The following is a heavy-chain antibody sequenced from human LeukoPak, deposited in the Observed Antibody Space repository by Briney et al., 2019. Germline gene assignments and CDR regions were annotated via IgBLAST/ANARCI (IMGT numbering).Heavy chain of an antibody. V-gene: IGHV1-69*05. J-gene: IGHJ3*02. Sequence: SVKVSCKASGDTFSSYAISWVRQAPGQGLEWMGGIIPIFGTANYAQKFQGRVTITTDESTSTAYMELSSLRSEDTAVYYCARAHCGGDCRDAFDIWGQGTMVTVSS. D-gene: IGHD2-21*01. CDR2: IIPIFGTA. CDR3: ARAHCGGDCRDAFDI. CDR1: GDTFSSYA.